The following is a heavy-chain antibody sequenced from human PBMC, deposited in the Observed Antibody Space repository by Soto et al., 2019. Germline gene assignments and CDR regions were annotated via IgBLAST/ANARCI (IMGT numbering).Heavy chain of an antibody. CDR1: GFTFSSYS. J-gene: IGHJ5*02. D-gene: IGHD3-10*01. Sequence: SGGSLRLSCAASGFTFSSYSMNWVRQAPGKGLEWVSYISSSSSTIYYADSVKGRFAISRDNAKNSLYLQMNSLRAEDTAVYYCARERRVRGGWFDPWGQGTLVTVSS. CDR2: ISSSSSTI. CDR3: ARERRVRGGWFDP. V-gene: IGHV3-48*01.